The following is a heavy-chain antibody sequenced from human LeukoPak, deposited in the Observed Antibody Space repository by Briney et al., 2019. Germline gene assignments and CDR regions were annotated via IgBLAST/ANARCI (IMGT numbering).Heavy chain of an antibody. CDR1: GGSISSSPDY. CDR2: IFYSGNT. J-gene: IGHJ4*02. V-gene: IGHV4-39*07. D-gene: IGHD4-11*01. Sequence: SETLSLICTVSGGSISSSPDYWGWIRQPPGKGLEWIGNIFYSGNTYYNPSLRSRAIISLDTSNNQFSLHLTSVTAADTAVYYCARDLSKYSNGFLWGQGTLVTVSS. CDR3: ARDLSKYSNGFL.